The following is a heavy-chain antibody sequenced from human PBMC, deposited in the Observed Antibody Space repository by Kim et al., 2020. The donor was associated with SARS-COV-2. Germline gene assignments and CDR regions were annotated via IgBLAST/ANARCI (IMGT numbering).Heavy chain of an antibody. Sequence: YAQKLQGRVTMTTDTSTSTAYMELRRLRSDDTAVYYCARDWMVAATYFDYWGQGTLVTVSS. CDR3: ARDWMVAATYFDY. V-gene: IGHV1-18*01. J-gene: IGHJ4*02. D-gene: IGHD2-15*01.